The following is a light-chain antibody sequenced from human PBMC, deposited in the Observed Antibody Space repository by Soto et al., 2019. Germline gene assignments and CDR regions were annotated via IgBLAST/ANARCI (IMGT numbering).Light chain of an antibody. CDR1: QSVTTW. CDR2: DAS. J-gene: IGKJ2*01. CDR3: QQYKSDSQT. Sequence: DIHLTQSPSTLSASVGDRVTITCRASQSVTTWLAWYQQKPGKAPKLLIYDASSLESGVPSRFSGSGSGTQLTLTIGSLQPDDFATYYCQQYKSDSQTFGQGTKVDIK. V-gene: IGKV1-5*01.